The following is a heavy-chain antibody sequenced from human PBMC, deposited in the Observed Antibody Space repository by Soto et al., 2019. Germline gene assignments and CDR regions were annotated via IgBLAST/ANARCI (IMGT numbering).Heavy chain of an antibody. V-gene: IGHV5-51*01. D-gene: IGHD6-13*01. J-gene: IGHJ6*02. CDR3: ARHHGSPGSYFGMDV. Sequence: GESLKISCTGSGYSFSNYWINWVRQMPGKGLEWMGIIYPGDSDTRYSPSFQGQVTISVDKPINTAYLQWRGLKASDTAVYYCARHHGSPGSYFGMDVWGRGTTVTVSS. CDR2: IYPGDSDT. CDR1: GYSFSNYW.